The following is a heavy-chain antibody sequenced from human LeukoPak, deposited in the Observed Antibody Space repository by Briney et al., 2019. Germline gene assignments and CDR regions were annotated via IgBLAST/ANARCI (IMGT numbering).Heavy chain of an antibody. Sequence: GSLRLSCAASGFTFSSYAMSWVRQAPGKGLEWVSAISGSGGSTYYADSVKGRFTISRDNSKNTLYLQMNSLRAEDTAVYYCAKAYYYDILTGYSPYFDYWGQGTLVTVSS. D-gene: IGHD3-9*01. J-gene: IGHJ4*02. CDR1: GFTFSSYA. CDR3: AKAYYYDILTGYSPYFDY. CDR2: ISGSGGST. V-gene: IGHV3-23*01.